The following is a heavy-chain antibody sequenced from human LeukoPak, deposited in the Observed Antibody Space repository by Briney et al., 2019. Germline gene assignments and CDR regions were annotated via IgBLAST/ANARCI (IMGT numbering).Heavy chain of an antibody. J-gene: IGHJ4*02. CDR2: INSDGSST. D-gene: IGHD5-12*01. V-gene: IGHV3-74*01. CDR3: AKDIVATISYFEY. CDR1: GFTFSSYW. Sequence: GGSLRLSCAASGFTFSSYWMHWVRQAPGKGLVWVSRINSDGSSTTYADSVKGRFTISRDNAKNSLYLQMNSLRAEDTALYYCAKDIVATISYFEYWGQGTLVTVSS.